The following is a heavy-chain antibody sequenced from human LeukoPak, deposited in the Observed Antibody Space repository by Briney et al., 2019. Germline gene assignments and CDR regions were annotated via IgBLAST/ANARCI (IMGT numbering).Heavy chain of an antibody. CDR1: GGSISSYY. J-gene: IGHJ6*03. Sequence: SETLSLTCTVSGGSISSYYWSWIRQPPGKGLEWIGYIYYSGSTNYNPSLKSRVTISVDTSKNQFSLKLSSVTAADTAVYYCARVRDYYYYYMDVWGKGTTVTVSS. CDR2: IYYSGST. CDR3: ARVRDYYYYYMDV. V-gene: IGHV4-59*01.